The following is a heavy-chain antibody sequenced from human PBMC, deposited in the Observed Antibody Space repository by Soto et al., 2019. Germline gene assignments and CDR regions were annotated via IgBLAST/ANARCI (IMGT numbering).Heavy chain of an antibody. D-gene: IGHD3-3*01. CDR3: ARDGDPQSAFWSGPLGGGRFDP. CDR1: GGTFGNSA. CDR2: IVPMFGTA. V-gene: IGHV1-69*12. Sequence: QVQLVQSGAEVKKPGSSVNVSCKTSGGTFGNSAVTWVRQAPGQGLEWLGGIVPMFGTANYAQKFQGRVTITAEESTITAFMEINSLKTDDTAVYYCARDGDPQSAFWSGPLGGGRFDPWGQGTLVTVSS. J-gene: IGHJ5*02.